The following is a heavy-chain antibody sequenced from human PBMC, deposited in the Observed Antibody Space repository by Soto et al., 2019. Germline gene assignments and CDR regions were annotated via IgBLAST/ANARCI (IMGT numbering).Heavy chain of an antibody. CDR1: SGSISSSNW. Sequence: QVQLQESGPGLVKPSGTLSLTCAVSSGSISSSNWWSWVRQPPGKGLEWIGEIYHSGSTNYNPSLKSRVSISVDKSKNQFSLKLSSVTAVDTAVYYGARRGGWNDAFDIWGQGTMVTVSS. V-gene: IGHV4-4*02. D-gene: IGHD6-19*01. J-gene: IGHJ3*02. CDR3: ARRGGWNDAFDI. CDR2: IYHSGST.